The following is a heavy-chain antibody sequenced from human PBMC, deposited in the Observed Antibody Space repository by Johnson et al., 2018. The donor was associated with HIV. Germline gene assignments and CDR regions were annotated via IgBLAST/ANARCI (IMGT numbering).Heavy chain of an antibody. CDR1: GFTFSSYG. CDR3: TSGTSWLAVDAFDI. CDR2: IWYDGSNK. V-gene: IGHV3-33*01. D-gene: IGHD6-19*01. Sequence: VHLVESGGGVVQPGRSLRLSCAASGFTFSSYGMHWVRQAPGKGLEWVAVIWYDGSNKYYADSVKGRFTISRDNSKNTLYLQMNSLRAEDTAVYYCTSGTSWLAVDAFDIWGQGTMVTVSS. J-gene: IGHJ3*02.